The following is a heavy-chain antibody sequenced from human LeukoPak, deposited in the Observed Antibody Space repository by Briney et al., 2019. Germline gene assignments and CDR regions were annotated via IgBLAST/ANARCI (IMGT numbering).Heavy chain of an antibody. Sequence: SETLSLTCTVSGGSIGGTSYFWGWIRQPPGKGLEWTGSVSYSGSTYYNPSLKSRVTISVDTSKNQFSLRLASVTAADTAVYYCARQRRAGGIAVAADFDYWGQGTLVTVSS. CDR2: VSYSGST. J-gene: IGHJ4*02. CDR3: ARQRRAGGIAVAADFDY. CDR1: GGSIGGTSYF. V-gene: IGHV4-39*01. D-gene: IGHD6-19*01.